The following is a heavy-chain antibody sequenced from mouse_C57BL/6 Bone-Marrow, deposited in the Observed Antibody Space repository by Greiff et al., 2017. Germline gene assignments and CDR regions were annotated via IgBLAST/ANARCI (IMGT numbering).Heavy chain of an antibody. CDR1: GFNIKDDY. V-gene: IGHV14-4*01. Sequence: EVQLQQSGAELVRPGASVKLSCTASGFNIKDDYMHWVKQRPEQGLEWIGWIDPENGDTEYASKFKGKATLTADKSSSTAYMQLSSLTSEDSAVYFCARFSDYVKYWGQGTTLTVSS. D-gene: IGHD2-1*01. CDR2: IDPENGDT. CDR3: ARFSDYVKY. J-gene: IGHJ2*01.